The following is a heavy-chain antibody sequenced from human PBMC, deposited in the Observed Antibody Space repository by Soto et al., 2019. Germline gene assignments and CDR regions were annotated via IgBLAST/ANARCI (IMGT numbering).Heavy chain of an antibody. Sequence: VQLVESGGGLVQPGGSLRLSCAATGFTFSSYSMNWVRQAPGKGLEWISYISGSSSTIYYADSVEGRFTTSRDNAKNSLYLQMSSLRAEDTSVYYCARDRAEDYWGQGTLVTVSS. CDR1: GFTFSSYS. CDR3: ARDRAEDY. CDR2: ISGSSSTI. V-gene: IGHV3-48*01. J-gene: IGHJ4*02.